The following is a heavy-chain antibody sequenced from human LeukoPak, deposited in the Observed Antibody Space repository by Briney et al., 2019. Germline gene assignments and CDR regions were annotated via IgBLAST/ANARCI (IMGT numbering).Heavy chain of an antibody. D-gene: IGHD6-13*01. CDR3: ARIIAAAGTGPYYYYYYGMDV. V-gene: IGHV1-8*01. Sequence: ASVKVSCKASGYTFTSYDINWVRQATGQGLEWMGWMNPNSGNTGYAQKLQGRVTMTRNTSISTAYMELSSLRSEDTAVYYCARIIAAAGTGPYYYYYYGMDVWGQGTTVTVSS. CDR1: GYTFTSYD. J-gene: IGHJ6*02. CDR2: MNPNSGNT.